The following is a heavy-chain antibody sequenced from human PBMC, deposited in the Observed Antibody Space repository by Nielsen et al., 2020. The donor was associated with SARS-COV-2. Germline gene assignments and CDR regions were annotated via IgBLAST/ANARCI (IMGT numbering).Heavy chain of an antibody. J-gene: IGHJ4*02. Sequence: SLKISCAASGFTFDDYAMHWVRQAPGKGLEWVSGISWNSGSIGYADSVKGRFTISRDNAKNSLYLQMNSLRAEDTAVYYCATPRGHYYDSSGVFDYWGQGTLVTVSS. CDR2: ISWNSGSI. CDR3: ATPRGHYYDSSGVFDY. V-gene: IGHV3-9*01. CDR1: GFTFDDYA. D-gene: IGHD3-22*01.